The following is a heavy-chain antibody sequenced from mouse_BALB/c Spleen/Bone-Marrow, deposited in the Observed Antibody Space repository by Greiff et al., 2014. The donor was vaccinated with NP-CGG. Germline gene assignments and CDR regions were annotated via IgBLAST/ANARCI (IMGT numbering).Heavy chain of an antibody. J-gene: IGHJ1*01. V-gene: IGHV7-1*02. D-gene: IGHD1-1*01. CDR1: GFTFSDFY. CDR3: AGGTVDNWYFDV. Sequence: DVKLVESGGGLVQPGGSLRLSCATSGFTFSDFYMEWVRQPPGKRLEWIVASRNKANDYTTEYSASVRGRFIVSRDIPQSILYLQMNALRAEDTAIYYCAGGTVDNWYFDVWGAGTTVTVSS. CDR2: SRNKANDYTT.